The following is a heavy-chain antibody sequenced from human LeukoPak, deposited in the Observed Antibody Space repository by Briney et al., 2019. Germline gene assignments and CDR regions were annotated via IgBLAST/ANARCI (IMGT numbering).Heavy chain of an antibody. D-gene: IGHD3-3*01. J-gene: IGHJ4*02. CDR2: IYTSGST. CDR3: ARTEGIFGVVISYYFDY. V-gene: IGHV4-61*02. CDR1: GGSISSGSYY. Sequence: SQTLSLTCTVSGGSISSGSYYWSWIRQPAGKGLEWIGRIYTSGSTNYNPSLKSRVTISVDTSKNQFSLKLSSVTAADTAVYYCARTEGIFGVVISYYFDYWGQGTLVTVSS.